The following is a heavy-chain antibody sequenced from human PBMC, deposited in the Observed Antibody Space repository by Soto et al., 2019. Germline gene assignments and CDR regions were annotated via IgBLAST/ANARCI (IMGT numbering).Heavy chain of an antibody. CDR3: ARDVGYSSTWEI. D-gene: IGHD6-13*01. Sequence: ASVKVSCKASGYTFTSSGISGVRQAPGQGLEWMGWISAYNGNTNYAQKLQGRVTMTTDTSTSTAFMELRSLRSDDTAVYYCARDVGYSSTWEIWGQGTMVTVSS. V-gene: IGHV1-18*01. CDR2: ISAYNGNT. CDR1: GYTFTSSG. J-gene: IGHJ3*02.